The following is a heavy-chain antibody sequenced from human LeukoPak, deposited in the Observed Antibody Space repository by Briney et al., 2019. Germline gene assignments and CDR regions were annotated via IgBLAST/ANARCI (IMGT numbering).Heavy chain of an antibody. J-gene: IGHJ5*02. D-gene: IGHD3-9*01. CDR3: ARIGNDILTGYYPAWFDP. V-gene: IGHV3-11*03. CDR1: GFTFSGYY. Sequence: PGGSLRLSCAASGFTFSGYYMSWIRQAPGKGLEWISYISGSSSSTNYADSVKGRFTISRDNAKNSLYLQMNSLRAEDTAGYYCARIGNDILTGYYPAWFDPWGQGTLVTVSS. CDR2: ISGSSSST.